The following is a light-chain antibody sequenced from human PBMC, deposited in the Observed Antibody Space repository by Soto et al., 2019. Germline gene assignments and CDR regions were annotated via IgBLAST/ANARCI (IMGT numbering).Light chain of an antibody. CDR3: QQSYSSPRT. CDR1: QSIRRS. J-gene: IGKJ1*01. V-gene: IGKV1-39*01. CDR2: AAS. Sequence: DIQMTQSPSSLSASVADRVTITCRASQSIRRSLNWYQQKTGKAPKLLIYAASSLQSGVPSRFSGSGYGTDFTLTITSLQSEDFAIYYCQQSYSSPRTFGQGTKVDIK.